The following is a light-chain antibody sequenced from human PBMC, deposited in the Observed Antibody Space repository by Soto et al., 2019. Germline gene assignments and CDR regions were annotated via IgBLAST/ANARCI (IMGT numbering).Light chain of an antibody. CDR3: QEYFSFPWT. Sequence: DIVMTQSPDSLAVSLGERATINCKSSQSVLYSSNNKNYLAWYQQRPGQPPNLLIYWASTRESGVPDRFSGSGSGTYFTLTISSLQAEDVEIYYCQEYFSFPWTFGQGTNVEIK. V-gene: IGKV4-1*01. CDR1: QSVLYSSNNKNY. CDR2: WAS. J-gene: IGKJ1*01.